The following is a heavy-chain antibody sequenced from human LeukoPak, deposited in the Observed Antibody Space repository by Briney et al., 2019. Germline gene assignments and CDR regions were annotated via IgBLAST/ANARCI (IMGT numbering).Heavy chain of an antibody. D-gene: IGHD2-2*01. CDR2: ISGSGGST. J-gene: IGHJ4*02. CDR3: AKDPYIVVVPAANFDY. V-gene: IGHV3-23*01. Sequence: PGGSLRLSCAASGFTFSSHAMSWVRQAPGKGLEWVSAISGSGGSTYYADSVKGRFTISRDNSKNTLYLQMNSLRAEDTAVYYCAKDPYIVVVPAANFDYWGQGTLVTVSS. CDR1: GFTFSSHA.